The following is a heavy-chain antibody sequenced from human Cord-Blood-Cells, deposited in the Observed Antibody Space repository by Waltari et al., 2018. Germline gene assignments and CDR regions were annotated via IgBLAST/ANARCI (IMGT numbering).Heavy chain of an antibody. CDR1: GFTFSSHS. Sequence: EVQLVESGGGLVKPGGSLRLSCAASGFTFSSHSMNWVRKSPGKGLDWVSSISSSSSYIYYADSVKGRFTISRDNAKNSLYLQMNSLRAEDTAVYYCARSPYDSSGYYYYFDYWGQGTLVTVSS. J-gene: IGHJ4*02. CDR2: ISSSSSYI. V-gene: IGHV3-21*01. D-gene: IGHD3-22*01. CDR3: ARSPYDSSGYYYYFDY.